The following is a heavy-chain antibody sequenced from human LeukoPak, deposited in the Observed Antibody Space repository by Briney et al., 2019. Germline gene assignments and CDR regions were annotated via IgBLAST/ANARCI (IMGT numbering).Heavy chain of an antibody. D-gene: IGHD5-24*01. CDR3: ARAIEVEMATISAFDI. V-gene: IGHV1-69*05. CDR1: GGTFSSYA. Sequence: SAKVSCKASGGTFSSYAISWVRQAPGQGLEWMGGIIPIFGTANYARKFQGRVTITTDESTSTAYMELSSLRSEDTAVYYCARAIEVEMATISAFDIWGQGTMVTVSS. J-gene: IGHJ3*02. CDR2: IIPIFGTA.